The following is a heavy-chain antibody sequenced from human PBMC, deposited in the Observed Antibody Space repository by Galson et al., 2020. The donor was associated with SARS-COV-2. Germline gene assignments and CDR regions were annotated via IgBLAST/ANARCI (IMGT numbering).Heavy chain of an antibody. Sequence: ASVKVSCKASGYTFTGYYMHWVRQAPGQGLEWMGWINPNSGGTNYAQKFQGRVTMTRDTSISTAYMELSRLRSDDTAVYYCARDWFGRRPGWFDPWGQGTLVTVSS. V-gene: IGHV1-2*02. D-gene: IGHD3-10*01. CDR1: GYTFTGYY. CDR2: INPNSGGT. CDR3: ARDWFGRRPGWFDP. J-gene: IGHJ5*02.